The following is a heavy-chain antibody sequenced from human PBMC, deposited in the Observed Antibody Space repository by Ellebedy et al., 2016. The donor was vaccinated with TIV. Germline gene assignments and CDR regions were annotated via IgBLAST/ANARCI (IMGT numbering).Heavy chain of an antibody. J-gene: IGHJ4*02. CDR2: IWYDGSNK. D-gene: IGHD1-26*01. CDR3: ASILGVGATIVNY. V-gene: IGHV3-33*08. Sequence: PGGSLRLSCAASGFTFSSYGMHWVRQAPGKGLEWVAVIWYDGSNKYYADSVKGRFTISRDNSKNTLYLQMNSLRAEDTAVYYCASILGVGATIVNYWGQGTLVTVSS. CDR1: GFTFSSYG.